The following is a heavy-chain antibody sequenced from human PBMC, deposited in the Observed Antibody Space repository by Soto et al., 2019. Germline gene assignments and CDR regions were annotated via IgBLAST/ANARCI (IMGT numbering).Heavy chain of an antibody. J-gene: IGHJ3*02. CDR3: AHRPSGGSGKYGAFDI. CDR2: IYWNDDK. D-gene: IGHD3-10*01. Sequence: QITLKESGPTLVKPTQTLTLTCTFSGFSLSTSGVAVGWIRQPPGQALEWLALIYWNDDKRFSPSLETRLTITKDTSKNQVVLTMANMDPVDTATYYCAHRPSGGSGKYGAFDIWGQGTMVTVSS. CDR1: GFSLSTSGVA. V-gene: IGHV2-5*01.